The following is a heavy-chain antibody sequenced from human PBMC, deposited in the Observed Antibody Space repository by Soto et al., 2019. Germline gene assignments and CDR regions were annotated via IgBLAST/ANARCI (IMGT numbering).Heavy chain of an antibody. V-gene: IGHV1-69*13. D-gene: IGHD3-16*02. Sequence: ASGKVSCKASGGTFSSYAISWVRQAPGQGLEWMGGIIPIFGTANYAQKFQGRVTITADESTSTAYMELSSLRSEDTAVYYCARDTLERYDYVWGSYRYDYWGQGTLVTVSS. CDR1: GGTFSSYA. CDR3: ARDTLERYDYVWGSYRYDY. J-gene: IGHJ4*02. CDR2: IIPIFGTA.